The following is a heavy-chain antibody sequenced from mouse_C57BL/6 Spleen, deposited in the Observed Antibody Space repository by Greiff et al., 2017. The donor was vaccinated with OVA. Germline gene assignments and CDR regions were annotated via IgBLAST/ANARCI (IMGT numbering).Heavy chain of an antibody. Sequence: QVQLKESGAELARPGASVKLSCKASGYTFTSYGISWVKQRTGQGLEWIGEIYPRSGNTYYNEKFKGKATLTADKSSSTAYMELRSLTSEDSAVYFGARDPIHYDNRYFDYWGQGTTLTVSS. D-gene: IGHD2-4*01. V-gene: IGHV1-81*01. J-gene: IGHJ2*01. CDR3: ARDPIHYDNRYFDY. CDR2: IYPRSGNT. CDR1: GYTFTSYG.